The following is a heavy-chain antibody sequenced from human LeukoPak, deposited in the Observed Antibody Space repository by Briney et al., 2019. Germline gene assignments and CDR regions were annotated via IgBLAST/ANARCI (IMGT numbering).Heavy chain of an antibody. D-gene: IGHD4-17*01. Sequence: GGSLRLSCAASGFTFSSYWMSWVRQAPGKGLEWLSSISGSGYSTYYADSLTGRFTISRDNSNNTLYLQMNSLRAEDTAVYYCAKGRMTTDYWGQGTLVTVSS. V-gene: IGHV3-23*01. CDR1: GFTFSSYW. CDR3: AKGRMTTDY. CDR2: ISGSGYST. J-gene: IGHJ4*02.